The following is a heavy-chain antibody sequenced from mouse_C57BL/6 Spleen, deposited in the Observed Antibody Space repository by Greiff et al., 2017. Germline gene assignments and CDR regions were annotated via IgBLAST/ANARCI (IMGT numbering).Heavy chain of an antibody. J-gene: IGHJ1*03. CDR2: ISSGSSTI. Sequence: EVKLMESGGGLVKPGGSLKLSCAASGFTFSDYGMHWVRQAPEKGLEWVAYISSGSSTIYYADTVKGRFTISRDNAKNTLFLQMTSLRSEDTAMYYCARERLRGYFEVWGTGTTVTVSS. V-gene: IGHV5-17*01. CDR3: ARERLRGYFEV. D-gene: IGHD3-2*02. CDR1: GFTFSDYG.